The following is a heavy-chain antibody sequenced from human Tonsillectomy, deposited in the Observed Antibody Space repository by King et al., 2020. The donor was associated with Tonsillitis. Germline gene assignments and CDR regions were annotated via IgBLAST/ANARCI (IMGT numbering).Heavy chain of an antibody. CDR3: GGMVYTGDY. CDR2: IREDGGNK. J-gene: IGHJ4*02. V-gene: IGHV3-30*02. D-gene: IGHD2-8*01. Sequence: VQLVESGGGVVQPGGSLRLSFTASGFTFSSYGMHWVRQAPGKGLEWGAFIREDGGNKNYADSVKGRFTISRDNSKNTLYLQMSSLRAEDTAVYYCGGMVYTGDYWGQGTLVTVSS. CDR1: GFTFSSYG.